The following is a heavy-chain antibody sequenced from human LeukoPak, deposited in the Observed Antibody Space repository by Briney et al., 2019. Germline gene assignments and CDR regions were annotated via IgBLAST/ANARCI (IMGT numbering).Heavy chain of an antibody. J-gene: IGHJ4*02. V-gene: IGHV3-7*01. CDR3: ARDPDYGDYVSFDY. CDR2: IKQDGSEK. CDR1: GFTFSSYW. Sequence: PGGSPRLSCAASGFTFSSYWMSWVRQAPGKGLEWVANIKQDGSEKYYVDSVKGRFTISRDNAKNSLYLQMNSLRAEDTAVYYCARDPDYGDYVSFDYWGQGTLVTVSS. D-gene: IGHD4-17*01.